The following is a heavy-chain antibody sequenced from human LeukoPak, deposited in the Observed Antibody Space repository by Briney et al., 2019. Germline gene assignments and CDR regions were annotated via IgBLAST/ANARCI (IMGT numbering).Heavy chain of an antibody. D-gene: IGHD7-27*01. Sequence: ASVKVSCKASGYTLTGYYMHWVRQAPGQGLEWMGWINPNSGGTNYAQKFQGRVTMTRDTSISTAYMELSGLRSDDTAVYYCARGPHWDPHFDYWGQGTLVTVSS. V-gene: IGHV1-2*02. CDR3: ARGPHWDPHFDY. J-gene: IGHJ4*02. CDR2: INPNSGGT. CDR1: GYTLTGYY.